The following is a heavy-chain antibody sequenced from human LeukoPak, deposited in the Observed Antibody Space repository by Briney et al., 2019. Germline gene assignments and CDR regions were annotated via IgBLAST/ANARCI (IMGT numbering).Heavy chain of an antibody. CDR3: ARSGYYHYYGLDV. D-gene: IGHD6-13*01. CDR1: GFTFGSYD. V-gene: IGHV3-13*04. CDR2: IGTADDT. Sequence: PGGSLRLSCVASGFTFGSYDLHWVRQTTGKGLEWVSAIGTADDTFYPDSVKGRFTISRDDAKNSLYLQMSNLRVGDTAVYYCARSGYYHYYGLDVWGQGTTVTVSS. J-gene: IGHJ6*02.